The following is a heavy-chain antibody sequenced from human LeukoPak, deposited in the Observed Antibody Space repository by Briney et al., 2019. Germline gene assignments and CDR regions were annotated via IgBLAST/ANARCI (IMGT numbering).Heavy chain of an antibody. V-gene: IGHV3-7*01. CDR3: ARGVTNGDYYYYYYMDV. J-gene: IGHJ6*03. CDR1: GFTFSSYW. D-gene: IGHD4-17*01. Sequence: PGGSLRLSCAASGFTFSSYWMSWVRQAPGKGLEWVANIKQDGSEKYYVDSVKGRFTISRDNAKNSLYLQINSLRAEDTAVYYCARGVTNGDYYYYYYMDVWGKGTTVTVSS. CDR2: IKQDGSEK.